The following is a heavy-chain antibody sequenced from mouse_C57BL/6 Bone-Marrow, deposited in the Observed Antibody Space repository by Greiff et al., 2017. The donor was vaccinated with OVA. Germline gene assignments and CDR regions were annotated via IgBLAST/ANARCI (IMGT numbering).Heavy chain of an antibody. Sequence: EVQGVESGGGLVKPGGSLKLTCAASGFTFSDYGMRWVRQAPEKGLEWVAYISSGSSSIYYEDTGKGRFTISRDNAKNTLFLQMTSLRSDDTAMYYCALWAAYWGQGTLVTVSA. D-gene: IGHD1-1*02. CDR3: ALWAAY. J-gene: IGHJ3*01. CDR2: ISSGSSSI. V-gene: IGHV5-17*01. CDR1: GFTFSDYG.